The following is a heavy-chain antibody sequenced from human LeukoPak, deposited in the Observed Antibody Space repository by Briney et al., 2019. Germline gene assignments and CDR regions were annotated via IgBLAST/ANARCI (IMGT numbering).Heavy chain of an antibody. Sequence: GGSLRLSCAASGFIFSTYSMNWVRQAPGKGLEWVSSISSSSGYLYYADSVKGRFTISRDNAKNSLYLQMNSLRAEDTAVYYCARTSHGNYFWGSADYWGQGTLLTVSS. CDR1: GFIFSTYS. V-gene: IGHV3-21*01. J-gene: IGHJ4*02. D-gene: IGHD3-16*01. CDR3: ARTSHGNYFWGSADY. CDR2: ISSSSGYL.